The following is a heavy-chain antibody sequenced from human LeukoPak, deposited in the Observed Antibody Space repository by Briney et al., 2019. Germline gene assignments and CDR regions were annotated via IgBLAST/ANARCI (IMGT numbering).Heavy chain of an antibody. CDR3: ARTFRGVTY. CDR2: MNPNSGNT. J-gene: IGHJ4*02. Sequence: ASMKVSCKASGYTFTAYYIHWVRQAPGQGLEWMGWMNPNSGNTGYAQKFQGRVTMTRNTSISTAYMELSSLRSEDTAVYYCARTFRGVTYWGQGTLVTVSS. CDR1: GYTFTAYY. D-gene: IGHD3-10*01. V-gene: IGHV1-8*02.